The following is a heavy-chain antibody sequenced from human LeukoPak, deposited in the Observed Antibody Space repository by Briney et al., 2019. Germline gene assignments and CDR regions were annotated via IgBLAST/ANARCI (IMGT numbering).Heavy chain of an antibody. J-gene: IGHJ4*02. CDR2: ISSTGSTI. CDR3: ARADGYSGYDFYYFDY. V-gene: IGHV3-48*03. CDR1: GFTFSSHE. Sequence: GGSLRLSCAASGFTFSSHEMNWVRQAQGKGLEWVSYISSTGSTIYYADSVKGRFTISRDNAKNSLYLKMNSLRAEDTAVYYCARADGYSGYDFYYFDYWGQGTLVTVSS. D-gene: IGHD5-12*01.